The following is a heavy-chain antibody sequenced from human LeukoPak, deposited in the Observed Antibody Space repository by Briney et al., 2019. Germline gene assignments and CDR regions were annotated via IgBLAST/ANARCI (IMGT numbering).Heavy chain of an antibody. Sequence: SETLSLTCTVSGGSVSSGSYYWSWIRQPPGKGLEWIGYIYYSGSAKYNHSLKSRVTISVDTSKNQFSLKLTSVTAADTAVYYCARGFGDWGLSWFDPWGQGTLVTVSS. J-gene: IGHJ5*02. CDR1: GGSVSSGSYY. CDR2: IYYSGSA. D-gene: IGHD3-10*01. V-gene: IGHV4-61*01. CDR3: ARGFGDWGLSWFDP.